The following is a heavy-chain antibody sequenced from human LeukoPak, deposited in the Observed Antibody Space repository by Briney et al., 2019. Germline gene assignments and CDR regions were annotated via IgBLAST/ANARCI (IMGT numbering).Heavy chain of an antibody. CDR1: GFTVSSQY. V-gene: IGHV3-53*01. CDR3: ASSVYSDSPTKSFDY. Sequence: GGSLRLSCAASGFTVSSQYMNWVRQAPGKGLEWVSVIHSGGVTYYADSVKGRFTISRDNSKNILYLQMDSLRADDTAIYYCASSVYSDSPTKSFDYWGRGTLITVSS. D-gene: IGHD3-9*01. J-gene: IGHJ4*02. CDR2: IHSGGVT.